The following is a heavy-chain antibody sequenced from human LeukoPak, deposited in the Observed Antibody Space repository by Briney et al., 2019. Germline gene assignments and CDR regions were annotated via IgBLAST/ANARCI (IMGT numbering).Heavy chain of an antibody. CDR1: GLTFSSYA. V-gene: IGHV1-69*01. CDR3: ARGIAARPSWFDP. D-gene: IGHD6-6*01. Sequence: ASVKVSCKASGLTFSSYAVTWVRQAPGQGLEWIGGNIPIFGTANYAQKFQGRVTITADESTSTAYMELSSLRSEDTAVYYCARGIAARPSWFDPWGQGTLVTVSS. J-gene: IGHJ5*02. CDR2: NIPIFGTA.